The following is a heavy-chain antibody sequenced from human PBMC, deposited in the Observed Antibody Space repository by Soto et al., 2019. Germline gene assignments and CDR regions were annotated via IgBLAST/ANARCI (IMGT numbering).Heavy chain of an antibody. Sequence: GGSLRLSCAASGFSFSNAWMNWVRQAPGKGLEWVGRIKRKIEGEKTDYAAPVKGRFTISRDDSKNTLHLQMNSLKADDTALYYCTKGAVEGVWGKGTTVPVSS. V-gene: IGHV3-15*07. CDR2: IKRKIEGEKT. D-gene: IGHD2-15*01. CDR3: TKGAVEGV. CDR1: GFSFSNAW. J-gene: IGHJ6*04.